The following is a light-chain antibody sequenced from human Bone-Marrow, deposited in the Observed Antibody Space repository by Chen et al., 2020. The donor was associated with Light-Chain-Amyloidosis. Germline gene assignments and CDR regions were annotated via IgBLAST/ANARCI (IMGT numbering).Light chain of an antibody. V-gene: IGLV3-21*02. CDR2: YDS. CDR1: NIGSTS. CDR3: QVWDRSSDRPV. Sequence: SYVLTQPSSVSVAPGQTATIACGGNNIGSTSVHWYQQKPGQAPLLVVYYDSDRPSGIPERLAGSTSGNTDTLHISRVEAGDEADYYCQVWDRSSDRPVFGGGTKLPVL. J-gene: IGLJ3*02.